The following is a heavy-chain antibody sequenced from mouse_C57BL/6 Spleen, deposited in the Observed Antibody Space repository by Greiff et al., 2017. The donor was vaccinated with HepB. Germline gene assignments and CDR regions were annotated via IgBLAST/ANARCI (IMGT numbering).Heavy chain of an antibody. D-gene: IGHD1-1*01. CDR2: IWRGGST. Sequence: QVQLQQSGPGLVQPSQSLSITCTVSGFSLTSYGVHWVRQSPGKGLEWLGVIWRGGSTDYNAAFMSRLSITKDNSKSQVFFKMNSLQADDTAIYDCAKSNVTTVVAHWYFDVWGTGTTVTVSS. V-gene: IGHV2-5*01. J-gene: IGHJ1*03. CDR3: AKSNVTTVVAHWYFDV. CDR1: GFSLTSYG.